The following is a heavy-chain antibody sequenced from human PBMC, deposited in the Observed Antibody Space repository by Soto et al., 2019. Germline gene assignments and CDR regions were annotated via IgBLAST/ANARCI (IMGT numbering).Heavy chain of an antibody. Sequence: EVQLLESGGGLVQPGGSLRLSCAASGFTFSSYAMSWVRQAPGKGLEWVSAISGSGGSTYYADSVQGRFTISRDNSKNTLYLQMNSLRAEDTAVYYCAKFRGYYGSGSYYTNNWFDPWGQGTLVTVSS. J-gene: IGHJ5*02. D-gene: IGHD3-10*01. V-gene: IGHV3-23*01. CDR1: GFTFSSYA. CDR3: AKFRGYYGSGSYYTNNWFDP. CDR2: ISGSGGST.